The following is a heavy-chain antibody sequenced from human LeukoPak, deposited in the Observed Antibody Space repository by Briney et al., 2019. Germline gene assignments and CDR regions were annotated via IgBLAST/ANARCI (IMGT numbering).Heavy chain of an antibody. J-gene: IGHJ4*02. D-gene: IGHD3-22*01. CDR1: GFTFSSYW. V-gene: IGHV3-74*01. CDR3: ARGVGYYDSSGYYYFDY. Sequence: GGSLRLSCSASGFTFSSYWMHWVRQAPGKGLVWVSRINSDGSSTSYADSVKGRFTIPRDNAKNTLYLQMNSLRAEDTAVYYCARGVGYYDSSGYYYFDYWGQGTLVTVSS. CDR2: INSDGSST.